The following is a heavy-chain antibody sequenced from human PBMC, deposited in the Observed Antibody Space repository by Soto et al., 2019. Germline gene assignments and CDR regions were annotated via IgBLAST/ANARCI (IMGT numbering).Heavy chain of an antibody. CDR1: GFTFSSYA. J-gene: IGHJ6*02. CDR2: ISGSGGST. D-gene: IGHD3-16*01. V-gene: IGHV3-23*01. Sequence: VSLRLSCAASGFTFSSYAMSWVRQAPGKWLEWVSAISGSGGSTYYADSVKGRFTISRDNSKNTLYLQMNSLRAEDTAVYYCAKSFTGSPPTVFYYYYGMDVWGQGTTVTVSS. CDR3: AKSFTGSPPTVFYYYYGMDV.